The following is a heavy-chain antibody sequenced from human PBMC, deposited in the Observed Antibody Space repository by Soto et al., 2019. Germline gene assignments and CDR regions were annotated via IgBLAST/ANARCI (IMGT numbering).Heavy chain of an antibody. V-gene: IGHV1-18*01. CDR3: ARRGNGDDY. J-gene: IGHJ4*02. CDR2: IRSYNNST. CDR1: GYTFTSYG. D-gene: IGHD2-8*01. Sequence: ASVKVSCKASGYTFTSYGVNWVRQAPGQGLEWMGWIRSYNNSTNYAQKLQGRVTMTTDTSTNTAYMELRSLRSDDTAVYYCARRGNGDDYWGQGTLVTVSS.